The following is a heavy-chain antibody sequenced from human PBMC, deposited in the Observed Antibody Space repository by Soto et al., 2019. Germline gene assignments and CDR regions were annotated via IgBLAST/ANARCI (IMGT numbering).Heavy chain of an antibody. J-gene: IGHJ4*02. CDR2: IYSGGSI. CDR1: GGSIGNVNDC. CDR3: ARGPSGDKVAS. D-gene: IGHD7-27*01. V-gene: IGHV4-30-4*01. Sequence: QVQLQESGPGLVKPSQTLSLTCIVSGGSIGNVNDCWSWIRQRPDKGLEWIGHIYSGGSIYNNPSLTSRVTISVDTFKMQFSLQLSSVSAADTAVYYCARGPSGDKVASWGQGVLVTVSS.